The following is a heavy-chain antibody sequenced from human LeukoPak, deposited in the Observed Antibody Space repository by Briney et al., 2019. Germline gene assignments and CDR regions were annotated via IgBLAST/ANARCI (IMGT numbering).Heavy chain of an antibody. Sequence: GASVKVSCKASGGTFSSYAISWVRQAPGQGLEWMGRIIPILGIANYAQKFQGRVTITADKSTSTAYMELSSLRSEDTAVYYCAKSRDGYNSPFDYWGQGTLVTVSS. D-gene: IGHD5-24*01. V-gene: IGHV1-69*04. CDR3: AKSRDGYNSPFDY. CDR1: GGTFSSYA. J-gene: IGHJ4*02. CDR2: IIPILGIA.